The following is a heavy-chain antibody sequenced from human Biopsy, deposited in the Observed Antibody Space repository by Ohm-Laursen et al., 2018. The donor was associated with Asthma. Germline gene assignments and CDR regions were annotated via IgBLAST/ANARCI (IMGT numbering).Heavy chain of an antibody. J-gene: IGHJ2*01. CDR3: ARAVSSSSYWYFDL. D-gene: IGHD6-6*01. V-gene: IGHV4-39*02. Sequence: ETLSLTRIVSGDAMSTSGSYWGWIRQSPGKGLEWIGSIYYSGRTYYNPSLESRVTISADTSKNHFSLKVTSVTAADTAVYYCARAVSSSSYWYFDLWGRGDLVTVSS. CDR1: GDAMSTSGSY. CDR2: IYYSGRT.